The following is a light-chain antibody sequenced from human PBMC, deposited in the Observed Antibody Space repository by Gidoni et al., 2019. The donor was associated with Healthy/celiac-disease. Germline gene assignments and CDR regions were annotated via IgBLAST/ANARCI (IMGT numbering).Light chain of an antibody. J-gene: IGKJ2*01. CDR1: QYIYNY. CDR2: AAS. CDR3: QPSYSAPQT. Sequence: DIQMTQSPASLSASVGDRVTSTCRASQYIYNYLNWYQQKPGRAPKLLIYAASSLQSGVPSRFIGCGSGTDFTLTINILQPDDFATYYCQPSYSAPQTFGQXTTLDIK. V-gene: IGKV1-39*01.